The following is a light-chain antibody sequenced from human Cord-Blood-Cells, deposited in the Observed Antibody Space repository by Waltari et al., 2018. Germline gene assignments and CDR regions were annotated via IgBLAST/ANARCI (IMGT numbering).Light chain of an antibody. J-gene: IGLJ1*01. CDR3: CSYAGSSTCV. CDR2: ECS. Sequence: QSALTQPASVSGSPGQSITISCTGTSSDVGSYNLVSWYQQHPGKAPKLMIYECSKRPSGVSNRFSSSKAGNTASLTISGLQAEDEADYYCCSYAGSSTCVFGTGTKVTVL. V-gene: IGLV2-23*01. CDR1: SSDVGSYNL.